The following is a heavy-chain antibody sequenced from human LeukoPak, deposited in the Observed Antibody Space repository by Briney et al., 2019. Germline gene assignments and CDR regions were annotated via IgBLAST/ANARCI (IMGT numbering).Heavy chain of an antibody. D-gene: IGHD2-21*02. V-gene: IGHV3-30*02. CDR3: AKALTASLNYEAFDI. J-gene: IGHJ3*02. CDR2: IRYDGSIK. Sequence: GGCLKLSCAASGFSFSIYVMHWVRQAPGKGLGWVSFIRYDGSIKYYADSVKARFTISRDHSKNTLYRQMYSLRAGDTAVNYCAKALTASLNYEAFDIWGQGTMVTVSS. CDR1: GFSFSIYV.